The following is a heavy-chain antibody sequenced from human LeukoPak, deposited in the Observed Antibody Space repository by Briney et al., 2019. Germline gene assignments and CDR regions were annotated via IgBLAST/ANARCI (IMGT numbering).Heavy chain of an antibody. CDR3: AKPPEVGATVGYFDY. CDR1: GFTFSNAW. J-gene: IGHJ4*02. Sequence: GGSLRLSCAASGFTFSNAWMSWVRQAPGKGLEWVALISFDGSNQYYADSVKGRFTISRDTSKNTLYLQMNSLRAEDTAVYYCAKPPEVGATVGYFDYWGQGTLVTVSS. V-gene: IGHV3-30*18. D-gene: IGHD1-26*01. CDR2: ISFDGSNQ.